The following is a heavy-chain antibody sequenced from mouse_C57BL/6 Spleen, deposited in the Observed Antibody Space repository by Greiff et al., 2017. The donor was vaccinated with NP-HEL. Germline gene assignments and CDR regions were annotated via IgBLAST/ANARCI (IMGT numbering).Heavy chain of an antibody. CDR2: ISSGGDYI. CDR1: GFTFSSYA. D-gene: IGHD1-1*01. V-gene: IGHV5-9-1*02. CDR3: TRGNYGSSYLYFDY. J-gene: IGHJ2*01. Sequence: EVKVVESGEGLVKPGGSLKLSCAASGFTFSSYAMSWVRQTPEKRLEWVAYISSGGDYIYYADTVKGRFTISRDNARNTLYLQMSSLKSEDTAMYYCTRGNYGSSYLYFDYWGQGTTLTVSS.